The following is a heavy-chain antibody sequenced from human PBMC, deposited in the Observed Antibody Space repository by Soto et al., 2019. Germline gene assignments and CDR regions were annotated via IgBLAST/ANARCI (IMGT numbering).Heavy chain of an antibody. Sequence: GGSLRLSCAASGFTFSSYAMSWVRQAPGKGLEWVSAISGSGGSTYYADSVKGRFTISRDNSKNTLYLQVNSLRAEDTAVYYCAKDLKGGAPRGEIFDYWGQGTLVTVSS. J-gene: IGHJ4*02. CDR3: AKDLKGGAPRGEIFDY. D-gene: IGHD3-16*01. CDR1: GFTFSSYA. V-gene: IGHV3-23*01. CDR2: ISGSGGST.